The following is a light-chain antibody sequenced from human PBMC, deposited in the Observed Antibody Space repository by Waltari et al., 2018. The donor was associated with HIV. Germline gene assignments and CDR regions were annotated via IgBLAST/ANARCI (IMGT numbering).Light chain of an antibody. CDR3: YSTDSSGNHGV. J-gene: IGLJ1*01. Sequence: SYDLTQPPSVSVSPGQTARITCSGDALPKNYAYWYQQKSGQAPVLVIYEDSKRPSGIPERFSGSSSGTMATLTISGAQVEDEGDYYCYSTDSSGNHGVFGTGTKVTVL. CDR1: ALPKNY. V-gene: IGLV3-10*01. CDR2: EDS.